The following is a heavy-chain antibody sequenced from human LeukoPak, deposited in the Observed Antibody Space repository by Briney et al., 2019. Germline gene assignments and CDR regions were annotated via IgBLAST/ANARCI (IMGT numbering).Heavy chain of an antibody. CDR2: ISSSGSTI. CDR1: GFTFSSYE. D-gene: IGHD3-10*01. V-gene: IGHV3-48*03. Sequence: GGFLRLSCAASGFTFSSYEMNWVRQAPGKGLEWVSYISSSGSTIYYADSVKGRFTISRDNAKNSLYLQMNSLRAEDTAVYYCARGLLWFGELGYYGMDVWGQGTTVTVSS. CDR3: ARGLLWFGELGYYGMDV. J-gene: IGHJ6*02.